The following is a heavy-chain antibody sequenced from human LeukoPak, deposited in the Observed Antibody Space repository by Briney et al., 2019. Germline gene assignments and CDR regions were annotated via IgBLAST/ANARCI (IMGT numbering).Heavy chain of an antibody. Sequence: GGSLRLSCAASGFTFRTSNMNWVRQAPGKGLEWVAVISYDGRQTYYADSVKGRFTISRDNSKSTVYLQMNNLTTDDTAVYSCAKDFNTVTTLDSWGQGTLVTVSS. V-gene: IGHV3-30*18. D-gene: IGHD4-17*01. CDR3: AKDFNTVTTLDS. CDR1: GFTFRTSN. CDR2: ISYDGRQT. J-gene: IGHJ4*02.